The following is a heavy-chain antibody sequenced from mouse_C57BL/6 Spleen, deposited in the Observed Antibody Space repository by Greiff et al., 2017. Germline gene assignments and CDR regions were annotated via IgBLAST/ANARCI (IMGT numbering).Heavy chain of an antibody. J-gene: IGHJ4*01. CDR2: IYPGDGDT. V-gene: IGHV1-80*01. CDR3: ARWEGDYYAMDY. D-gene: IGHD4-1*01. CDR1: GYAFSSYW. Sequence: QVQLQQSGAELVQPGASVKISCKASGYAFSSYWMNWVKQRPGKGLEWIGQIYPGDGDTNYNGKFKGKGTLTADKSSSTAYMQLSSLTSEDSAVYFCARWEGDYYAMDYRGQGASVPVFS.